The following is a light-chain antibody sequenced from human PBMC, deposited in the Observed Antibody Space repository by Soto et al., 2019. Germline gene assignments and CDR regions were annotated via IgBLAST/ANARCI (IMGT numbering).Light chain of an antibody. J-gene: IGLJ7*01. CDR3: AAWDDSLGSHAV. V-gene: IGLV1-47*01. CDR2: RNS. Sequence: QSVLTQPPSASGNPGQTVTISCSGSSSNIGSNYVYWYQQLPGTAPKLLIYRNSQRPSGIPDRFSGSKSGTSAYLAISGLRSEDEADYCCAAWDDSLGSHAVFGGGTQLTVL. CDR1: SSNIGSNY.